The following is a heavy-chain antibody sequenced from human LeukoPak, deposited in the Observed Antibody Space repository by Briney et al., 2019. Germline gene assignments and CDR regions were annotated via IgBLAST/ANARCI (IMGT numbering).Heavy chain of an antibody. V-gene: IGHV4-59*01. CDR2: IYYSGST. J-gene: IGHJ2*01. D-gene: IGHD6-13*01. CDR3: ARIYYSSSYDYWYFDL. CDR1: GGSIRSYY. Sequence: PSETLSLTCTVSGGSIRSYYWSWFRQPPGKGLQWIGYIYYSGSTSYNPSLKSRVTISVDTSKNQFSLKLTSVTAADTAVYYCARIYYSSSYDYWYFDLWGRGTLSLSPQ.